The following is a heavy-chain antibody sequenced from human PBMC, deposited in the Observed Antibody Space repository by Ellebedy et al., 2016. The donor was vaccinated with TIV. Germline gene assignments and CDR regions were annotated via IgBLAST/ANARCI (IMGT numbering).Heavy chain of an antibody. V-gene: IGHV4-59*01. Sequence: MPSETLSLTCSVSGTSIKSFYWSWIRQPPGKGLEWIGYIYYSGSTSYNPSLKSRVTISVDTSKNQFSLKLSSVTAADTAVYYCARVPQLYNWFDPWGQGTLVTVSS. CDR3: ARVPQLYNWFDP. CDR2: IYYSGST. CDR1: GTSIKSFY. J-gene: IGHJ5*02.